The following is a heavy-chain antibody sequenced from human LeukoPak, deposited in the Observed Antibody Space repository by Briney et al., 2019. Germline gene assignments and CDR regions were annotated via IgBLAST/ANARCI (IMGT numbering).Heavy chain of an antibody. CDR3: ARDHSDYGDYGPLDY. CDR2: INPNSGGT. D-gene: IGHD4-17*01. J-gene: IGHJ4*02. Sequence: ASVKVSCKASGGTFSSYAISWVRQAPGQGLEWMGWINPNSGGTNYAQKFQGRVTMTRDTSISTAYMELSRLRSDDTAVYYCARDHSDYGDYGPLDYWGQGTLVTVSS. V-gene: IGHV1-2*02. CDR1: GGTFSSYA.